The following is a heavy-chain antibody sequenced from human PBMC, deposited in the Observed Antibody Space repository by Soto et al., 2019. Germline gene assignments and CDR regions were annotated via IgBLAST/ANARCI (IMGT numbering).Heavy chain of an antibody. CDR1: GGTFSSYA. J-gene: IGHJ6*02. CDR3: SGGVAGDYYYYGMDV. Sequence: QVQLVQSGAAVKKPGSSVKVSCKASGGTFSSYAISWVRQAPGQGLEWMGGIIPIFGTANYAQKFQGRVTITADESTSTGYMELSSLRAEDTAVYYCSGGVAGDYYYYGMDVWGQGTTVTVSS. V-gene: IGHV1-69*01. D-gene: IGHD6-19*01. CDR2: IIPIFGTA.